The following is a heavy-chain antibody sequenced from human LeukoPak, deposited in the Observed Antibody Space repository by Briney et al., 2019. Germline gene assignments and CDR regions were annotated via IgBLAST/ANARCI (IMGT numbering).Heavy chain of an antibody. D-gene: IGHD6-19*01. Sequence: PSQTLSLTCTVSGGPISSSSYYWGWIRQPPGKGLEWIGSIYYSGSTYYNPSLKSRVTISVDTSKNQFSLKLSSVTAADTAVYYCARTTYSSGWEVDYWGQGTLVTVSS. CDR1: GGPISSSSYY. J-gene: IGHJ4*02. CDR2: IYYSGST. CDR3: ARTTYSSGWEVDY. V-gene: IGHV4-39*01.